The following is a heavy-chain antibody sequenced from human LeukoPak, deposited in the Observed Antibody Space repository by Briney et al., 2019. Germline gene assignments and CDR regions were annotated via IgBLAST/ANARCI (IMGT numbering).Heavy chain of an antibody. J-gene: IGHJ4*02. CDR3: ASDARGVTRFVVVVAASIDY. CDR2: ISAYNGNT. V-gene: IGHV1-18*01. Sequence: ASVKVSCKTSGYTFTSYSISWVRQAPGQGLEWMGWISAYNGNTNYAQKLQGRVTMTTDTSTSTAYMELRSRRSDGTAVYYCASDARGVTRFVVVVAASIDYWGQGALVTVSS. D-gene: IGHD2-15*01. CDR1: GYTFTSYS.